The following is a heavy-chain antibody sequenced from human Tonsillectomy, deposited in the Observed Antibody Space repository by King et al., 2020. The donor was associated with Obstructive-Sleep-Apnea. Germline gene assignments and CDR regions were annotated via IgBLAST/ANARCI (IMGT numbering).Heavy chain of an antibody. D-gene: IGHD3-10*01. Sequence: VQLQQSGPGLAKPSQTFSLTCAISGDSVSSNSAAWNWIRQSPSRGLEWLGRSYYRSKWYNDNAVAVKSRITINPDTSKNHFSLQLNSVTPEDSAVYYCARGGYGAGTLLTDWGQGTLVTVSS. CDR1: GDSVSSNSAA. CDR2: SYYRSKWYN. V-gene: IGHV6-1*01. CDR3: ARGGYGAGTLLTD. J-gene: IGHJ4*02.